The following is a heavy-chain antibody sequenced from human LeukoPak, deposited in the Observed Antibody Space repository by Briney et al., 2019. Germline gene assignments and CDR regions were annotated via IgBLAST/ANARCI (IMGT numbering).Heavy chain of an antibody. V-gene: IGHV4-34*01. CDR2: INHSGST. CDR1: GGSFSGYY. J-gene: IGHJ6*04. D-gene: IGHD5-12*01. Sequence: PSETLSLTCAVYGGSFSGYYWSWIRQPPGKGLEWIGEINHSGSTNYNPSLKSRVTISVDTSKTQFSLKLSSVTAADTAVYYCARGKVAKDYYYYYGMDVWGKGTTVTVSS. CDR3: ARGKVAKDYYYYYGMDV.